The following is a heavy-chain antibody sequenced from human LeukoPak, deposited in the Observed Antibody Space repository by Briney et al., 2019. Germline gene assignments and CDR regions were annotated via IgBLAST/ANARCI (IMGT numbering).Heavy chain of an antibody. CDR1: GFTFSSYW. CDR3: AREGGSGWYSGWFDP. D-gene: IGHD6-19*01. V-gene: IGHV3-7*01. J-gene: IGHJ5*02. Sequence: GGSLRLSCAASGFTFSSYWMSWVRQAPGKGLEWVANIKQDGSEKYYVDSVKGRFTISRDNAKNSLYLQMNSLRAEDTAVYYCAREGGSGWYSGWFDPWGQGSLVTVSS. CDR2: IKQDGSEK.